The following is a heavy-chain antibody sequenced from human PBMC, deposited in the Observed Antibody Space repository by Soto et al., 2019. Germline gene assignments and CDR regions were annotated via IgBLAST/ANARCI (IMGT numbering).Heavy chain of an antibody. CDR3: AREASDYYFDY. J-gene: IGHJ4*02. V-gene: IGHV1-69*04. Sequence: SVKVSCKASGGTFSSYTISWVRQAPGQGLEWMGRIIPILGMANYAQKFQGRVTITADKSTSTAYMELSSLRSEDTAVYYCAREASDYYFDYWGQGTLVTVSS. CDR2: IIPILGMA. CDR1: GGTFSSYT.